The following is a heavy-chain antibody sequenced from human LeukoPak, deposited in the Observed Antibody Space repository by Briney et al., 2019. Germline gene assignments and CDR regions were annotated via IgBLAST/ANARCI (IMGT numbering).Heavy chain of an antibody. J-gene: IGHJ4*02. Sequence: GGSLRLSCAASGFTFSSYGMHWVRQAPGKGLEWVAVISYDGSNKYYADSVKGRFTISRDNSKNTLYLQMNSLRAEDTAVYYCARVKNSPVVAATGPPDYWGQGTLVTVSS. D-gene: IGHD2-15*01. CDR2: ISYDGSNK. CDR3: ARVKNSPVVAATGPPDY. CDR1: GFTFSSYG. V-gene: IGHV3-30*03.